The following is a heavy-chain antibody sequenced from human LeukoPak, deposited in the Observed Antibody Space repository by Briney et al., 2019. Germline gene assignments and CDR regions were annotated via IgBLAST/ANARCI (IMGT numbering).Heavy chain of an antibody. J-gene: IGHJ4*02. Sequence: GGSLRLSCAASGVTLSSYAMSWARQAPGKGLEWVSAISGGGGSTYHADSVKGRFTISRDNSKNTLHLQMNSLRAEDTAVYYCAKDRGYYYDSSGYYYFDYWGQGTLVTVSP. CDR2: ISGGGGST. CDR1: GVTLSSYA. D-gene: IGHD3-22*01. V-gene: IGHV3-23*01. CDR3: AKDRGYYYDSSGYYYFDY.